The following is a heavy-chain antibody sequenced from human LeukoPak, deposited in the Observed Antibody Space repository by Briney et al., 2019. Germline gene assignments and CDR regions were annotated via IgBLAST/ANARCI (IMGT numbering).Heavy chain of an antibody. D-gene: IGHD3-3*01. J-gene: IGHJ6*02. CDR2: MNPNSGNT. Sequence: ASVKVSCKASGYTFTSYDINWVRQATGQGLEWMGWMNPNSGNTGCAQKFQGRVTMTRNTSISTAYMELSSLRSEDTAVYYCARGLTYYDFWSGEYYYYGMDVWGQGTTVTVSS. V-gene: IGHV1-8*01. CDR3: ARGLTYYDFWSGEYYYYGMDV. CDR1: GYTFTSYD.